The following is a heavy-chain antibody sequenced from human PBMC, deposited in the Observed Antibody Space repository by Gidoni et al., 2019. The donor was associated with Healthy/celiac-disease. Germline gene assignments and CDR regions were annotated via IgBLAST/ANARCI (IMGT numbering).Heavy chain of an antibody. J-gene: IGHJ4*02. CDR1: GGSVSGYY. Sequence: QVQLQQWGAGLLTPSESLSLNCAVHGGSVSGYYWSWMRQPPGKGLEWIGEINHSGSTNYNPSLKSRVTISVDTSKNQFSLKLSSVTAADTAVYYCAREGITGTTRGFDYWGQGTLVTVSS. CDR2: INHSGST. CDR3: AREGITGTTRGFDY. V-gene: IGHV4-34*01. D-gene: IGHD1-7*01.